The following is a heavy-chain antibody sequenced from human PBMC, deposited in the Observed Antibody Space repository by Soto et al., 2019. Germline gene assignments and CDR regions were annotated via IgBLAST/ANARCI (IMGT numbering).Heavy chain of an antibody. J-gene: IGHJ3*02. CDR1: GYSFITSYY. CDR3: ARHTGYDHDAFDI. D-gene: IGHD5-12*01. V-gene: IGHV1-46*01. CDR2: INPTGSMT. Sequence: ASVKVSCKASGYSFITSYYMHWVRQAPGQGLEWMGIINPTGSMTKYSQRFQGRLTMTRDTSTSTDYMELTTLTSEDTAVYFCARHTGYDHDAFDIWGQ.